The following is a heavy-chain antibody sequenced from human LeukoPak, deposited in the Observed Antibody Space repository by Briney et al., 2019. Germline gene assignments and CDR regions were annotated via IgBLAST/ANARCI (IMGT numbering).Heavy chain of an antibody. J-gene: IGHJ4*02. Sequence: GGSLRLSCAASGFTFNSYAMIWVRQAPGKGLEWVSAIRGSGGGTYYADSVKGRFTISRDNSKSTLYLQMNSLRDEDTALYYCAKAGIGVVGYFDYWGQGTLVTVSS. CDR2: IRGSGGGT. D-gene: IGHD6-19*01. V-gene: IGHV3-23*01. CDR3: AKAGIGVVGYFDY. CDR1: GFTFNSYA.